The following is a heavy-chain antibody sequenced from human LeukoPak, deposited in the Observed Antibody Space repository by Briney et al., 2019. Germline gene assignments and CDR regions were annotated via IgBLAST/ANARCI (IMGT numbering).Heavy chain of an antibody. D-gene: IGHD6-13*01. V-gene: IGHV1-2*02. CDR1: GYTFTGYY. Sequence: ASVKVSCKAFGYTFTGYYMHWVRQAPGQGLEWMGWINPNSGGTNYAQKFQGRVTMTRDTSISTAYMELSRLRSDDTAVYYCARDLRGSSSWYPFDYWGQGTLVTVSS. CDR3: ARDLRGSSSWYPFDY. CDR2: INPNSGGT. J-gene: IGHJ4*02.